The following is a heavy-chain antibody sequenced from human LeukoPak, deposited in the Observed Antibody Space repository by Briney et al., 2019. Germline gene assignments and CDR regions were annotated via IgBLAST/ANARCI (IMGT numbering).Heavy chain of an antibody. D-gene: IGHD5-18*01. CDR2: IYSGGST. CDR1: GFTVSSTY. J-gene: IGHJ4*02. CDR3: ARDGGGYSYGYYFDY. Sequence: GGSLRLSCAASGFTVSSTYMSWVRQAPGKGLEWVSLIYSGGSTYSADSVKGRFTISRDSSKNTLYLQMNSLRAEDTAVYYCARDGGGYSYGYYFDYWGQGTLVTVSS. V-gene: IGHV3-66*01.